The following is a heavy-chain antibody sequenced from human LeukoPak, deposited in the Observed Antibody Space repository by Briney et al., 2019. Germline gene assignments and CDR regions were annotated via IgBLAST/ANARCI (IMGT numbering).Heavy chain of an antibody. V-gene: IGHV3-23*01. CDR3: AKAASSSWPSYYYGMDV. Sequence: GGSLRLSCAASGFTFSSYAMSWVRQAPGKGLERVSVITGSGGNTYYADPVKGRFTISKDNSKNTVYLQMSSLRVDDTAVYYCAKAASSSWPSYYYGMDVWGQGTTVTVSS. CDR1: GFTFSSYA. CDR2: ITGSGGNT. J-gene: IGHJ6*02. D-gene: IGHD6-13*01.